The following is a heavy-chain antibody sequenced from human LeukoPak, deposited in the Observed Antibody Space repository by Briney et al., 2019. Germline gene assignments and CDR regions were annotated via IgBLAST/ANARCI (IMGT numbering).Heavy chain of an antibody. CDR1: GGSIRSYY. J-gene: IGHJ6*03. D-gene: IGHD4-17*01. CDR3: ARFYGGYYYYYMDV. Sequence: SETLSLTCTVSGGSIRSYYWSWVRQPPGKGLEWVGYIYYSGSTNYNPSLKSRVTMSVDTSKNQFSLKLNSVTAADPSVYYCARFYGGYYYYYMDVWGKGTTVTVSS. V-gene: IGHV4-59*08. CDR2: IYYSGST.